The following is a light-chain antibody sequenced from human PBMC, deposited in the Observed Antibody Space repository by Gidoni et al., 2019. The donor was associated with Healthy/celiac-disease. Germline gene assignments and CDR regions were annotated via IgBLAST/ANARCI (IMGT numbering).Light chain of an antibody. V-gene: IGKV1-39*01. CDR1: QSISSY. CDR3: QQSYSTPPT. Sequence: DIQITQSPSFLSSYVGVRVTITCRASQSISSYLNWYQQKPGKAPKLLIYAASSLQSGVPSRFSGSGSGTDFTLTISSLQPEDFATYYCQQSYSTPPTFGQGTKVEIK. J-gene: IGKJ1*01. CDR2: AAS.